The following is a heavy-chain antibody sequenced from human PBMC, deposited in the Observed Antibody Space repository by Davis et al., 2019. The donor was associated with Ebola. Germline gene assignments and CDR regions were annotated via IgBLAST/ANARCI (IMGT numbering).Heavy chain of an antibody. V-gene: IGHV3-48*02. CDR1: GFTFSSYS. D-gene: IGHD3-22*01. CDR2: ISSSSSTI. CDR3: AREGYYDSSGYSFEVIDY. Sequence: GESLKISCAASGFTFSSYSMNWVRQAPGKGLEWVSYISSSSSTIYYADSVKGRFTISRDNAKNSLYLQMNSLRDEDTAVYYRAREGYYDSSGYSFEVIDYWGQGTLVTVSS. J-gene: IGHJ4*02.